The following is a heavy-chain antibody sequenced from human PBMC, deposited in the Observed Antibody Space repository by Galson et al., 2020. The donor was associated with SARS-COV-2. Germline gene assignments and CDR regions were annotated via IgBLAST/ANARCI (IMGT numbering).Heavy chain of an antibody. CDR2: IYYSGST. V-gene: IGHV4-59*01. CDR3: ARGEMATHRGAAFDI. J-gene: IGHJ3*02. CDR1: GGSISSYY. Sequence: SETLSLTCTVSGGSISSYYWSWIRQPPGKGLEWIGYIYYSGSTNYNPSLKSRVTISVDTSKNQFSLKLSSVTAADTAVYYCARGEMATHRGAAFDIWGQGTMVTVSS. D-gene: IGHD2-15*01.